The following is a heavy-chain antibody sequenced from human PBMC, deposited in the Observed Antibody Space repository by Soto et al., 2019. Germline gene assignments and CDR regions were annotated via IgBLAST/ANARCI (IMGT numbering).Heavy chain of an antibody. CDR2: ISVYNGNT. CDR1: NYIFSSYG. V-gene: IGHV1-18*01. J-gene: IGHJ4*02. CDR3: ARDFGSDLSAPGAVFDY. Sequence: AASVKVSCKTSNYIFSSYGIVWVRQAPGQGLEWMGWISVYNGNTKYNQKFHDRVTMTTETYTSTAYMELRSLISDDTAIYYCARDFGSDLSAPGAVFDYWGQGTPVTVSS. D-gene: IGHD3-3*01.